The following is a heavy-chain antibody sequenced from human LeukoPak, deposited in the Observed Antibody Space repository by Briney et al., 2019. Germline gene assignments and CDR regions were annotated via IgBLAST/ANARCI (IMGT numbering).Heavy chain of an antibody. J-gene: IGHJ4*02. D-gene: IGHD3-10*01. CDR3: ARDYSHYGSGSSTPGY. CDR2: ISYDGSNK. Sequence: EGSLRLSCAASGFTFSSYAMHWVRQAPGKGLEWVAVISYDGSNKYYADSVKGRFTISRDNSKNTLYLQMNSLRAEDTAVYYCARDYSHYGSGSSTPGYWGQGTLVTVSS. CDR1: GFTFSSYA. V-gene: IGHV3-30-3*01.